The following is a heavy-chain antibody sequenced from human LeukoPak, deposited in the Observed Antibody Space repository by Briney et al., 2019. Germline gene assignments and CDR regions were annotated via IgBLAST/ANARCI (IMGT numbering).Heavy chain of an antibody. CDR3: ARIESGSYDYYFDY. V-gene: IGHV4-4*02. J-gene: IGHJ4*02. CDR1: GGSISSSNW. CDR2: IYHSGST. Sequence: KSSETLSLTCAVSGGSISSSNWWSWVRQPPGKGLEWIGEIYHSGSTNYNPSLKSRVTISVDKSKNQFSPKLSSVTAADTAVYYCARIESGSYDYYFDYWGQGTLVTVSS. D-gene: IGHD1-26*01.